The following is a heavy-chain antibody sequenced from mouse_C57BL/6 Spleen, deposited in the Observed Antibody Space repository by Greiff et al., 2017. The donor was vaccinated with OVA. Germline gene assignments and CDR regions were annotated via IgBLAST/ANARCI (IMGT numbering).Heavy chain of an antibody. Sequence: EVKLVESGGGLVQPGGSLKLSCAASGFTFSDYGMAWVRQAPRKGPEWVAFISNLAYSIYYADNVTGRFTISRENANNTLHLEMSSLRSEDAAMYYCARHSPYAMDYWGQGTSVTVSS. CDR3: ARHSPYAMDY. V-gene: IGHV5-15*01. CDR1: GFTFSDYG. CDR2: ISNLAYSI. J-gene: IGHJ4*01.